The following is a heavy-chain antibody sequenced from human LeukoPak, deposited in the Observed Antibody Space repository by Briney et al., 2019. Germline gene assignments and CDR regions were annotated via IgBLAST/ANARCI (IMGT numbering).Heavy chain of an antibody. CDR3: ARGGSNYDLLTGSYYFDF. D-gene: IGHD3-9*01. J-gene: IGHJ4*02. V-gene: IGHV4-59*01. CDR2: ITDSGST. CDR1: GVSTRSYY. Sequence: SETLSLTCAVSGVSTRSYYWSWIRQPPGKGLEWIGYITDSGSTKYNPSLESRVTISVDTSKNQFSLKLTSVTAADTAVYYCARGGSNYDLLTGSYYFDFWGQGTLVTVSS.